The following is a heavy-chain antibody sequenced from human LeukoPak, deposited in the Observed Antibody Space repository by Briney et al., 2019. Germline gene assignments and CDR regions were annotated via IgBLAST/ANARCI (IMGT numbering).Heavy chain of an antibody. J-gene: IGHJ4*02. CDR1: GYTFTGYY. CDR3: ARGFKGRYCSSTSCYTDY. CDR2: INPNSGGT. Sequence: ASVKVSCKASGYTFTGYYMHWVRQAPGQGLEWMGWINPNSGGTNYAQKFQGRVTMTRDTSISTAYMELSRLRSDDTAVYYCARGFKGRYCSSTSCYTDYWSQGTLVTVSS. D-gene: IGHD2-2*02. V-gene: IGHV1-2*02.